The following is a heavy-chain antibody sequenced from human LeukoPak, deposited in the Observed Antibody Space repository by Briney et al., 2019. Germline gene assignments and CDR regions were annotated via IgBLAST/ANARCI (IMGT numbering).Heavy chain of an antibody. D-gene: IGHD2-8*02. CDR1: GGSFSGYY. CDR3: ARHGGTGGVDY. Sequence: SETLSLTCAVYGGSFSGYYWSWIRQPPGKGLEWIGEINHSGSTNYNPSLKSRVTISVDTSKNQFSLKLSSVTAADAAVYYCARHGGTGGVDYWGQGTLVTVSS. V-gene: IGHV4-34*01. CDR2: INHSGST. J-gene: IGHJ4*02.